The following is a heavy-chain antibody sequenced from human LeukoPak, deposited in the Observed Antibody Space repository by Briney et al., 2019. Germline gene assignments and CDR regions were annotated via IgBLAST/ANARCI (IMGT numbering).Heavy chain of an antibody. CDR2: ISAYNGNT. D-gene: IGHD2-21*02. V-gene: IGHV1-18*01. CDR3: ARSSMVVTAIPFDY. J-gene: IGHJ4*02. CDR1: GYTFTSYG. Sequence: ASVKVSCKASGYTFTSYGISWVRQAPGQGLEWMGWISAYNGNTNYAQKLQGRVTMTTDTSTSTAYMELRSLRSDDTAVYYCARSSMVVTAIPFDYWGQGTLVTVSS.